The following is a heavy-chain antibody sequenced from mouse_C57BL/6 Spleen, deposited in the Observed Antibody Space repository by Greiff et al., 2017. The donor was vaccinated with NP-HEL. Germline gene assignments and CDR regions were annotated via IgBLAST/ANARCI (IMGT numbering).Heavy chain of an antibody. CDR1: GFTFSSYA. CDR3: ARDGDLTGTWFAY. CDR2: ISDGGSYT. J-gene: IGHJ3*01. D-gene: IGHD4-1*01. V-gene: IGHV5-4*01. Sequence: EVQRVESGGGLVKPGGSLKLSCAASGFTFSSYAMSWVRQTPEKRLEWVATISDGGSYTYYPDNVKGRFTISRDNAKNNLYLQMSHLKSEDTAMYYCARDGDLTGTWFAYWGQGTLVTVSA.